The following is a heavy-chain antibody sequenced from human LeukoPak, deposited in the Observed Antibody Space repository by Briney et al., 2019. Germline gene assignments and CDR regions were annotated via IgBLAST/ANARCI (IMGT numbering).Heavy chain of an antibody. J-gene: IGHJ4*02. CDR3: TTDSMGITMVRGVIIRGFDY. CDR2: IISKTDGGTT. CDR1: GFTFSNAW. D-gene: IGHD3-10*01. Sequence: GGSLRLSCAASGFTFSNAWMSWVRQAPGKGLEWVGRIISKTDGGTTDYAAPVKGRFTISRDDSKNTLYLQMNSLKTEDTAVYYCTTDSMGITMVRGVIIRGFDYWGQGTLVTVSS. V-gene: IGHV3-15*01.